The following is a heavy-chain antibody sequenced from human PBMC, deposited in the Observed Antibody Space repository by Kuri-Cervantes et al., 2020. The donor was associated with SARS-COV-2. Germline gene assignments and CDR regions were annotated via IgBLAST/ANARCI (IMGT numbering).Heavy chain of an antibody. CDR2: ISSSGSTI. D-gene: IGHD1-1*01. CDR3: ARGAHDHYYYGMDV. CDR1: GFTFSDYY. V-gene: IGHV3-11*01. J-gene: IGHJ6*02. Sequence: GESLKISCAASGFTFSDYYMSWIRRAPGKGLEWVSYISSSGSTIYYADSVKGRFTISRDNAKNSLYLQMNSLRAEDTAVYYCARGAHDHYYYGMDVWGQGTTVTVSS.